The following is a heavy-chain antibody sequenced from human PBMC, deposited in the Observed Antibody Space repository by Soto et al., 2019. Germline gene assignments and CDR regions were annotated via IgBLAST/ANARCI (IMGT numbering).Heavy chain of an antibody. D-gene: IGHD3-10*01. Sequence: QVQLVQSGAEVKKPGASVKVSCKASGHTFTSYAMHWVRQAPGQRLEWMGWINAGNGNTKYSQKFQGRVTITRDTSASTAYMELSSLRSEDTAVYYCARDMGFGLSDYWGQGTLVTVSS. J-gene: IGHJ4*02. CDR2: INAGNGNT. CDR1: GHTFTSYA. CDR3: ARDMGFGLSDY. V-gene: IGHV1-3*01.